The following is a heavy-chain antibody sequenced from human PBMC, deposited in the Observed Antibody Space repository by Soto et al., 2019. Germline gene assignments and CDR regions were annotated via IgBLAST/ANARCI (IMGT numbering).Heavy chain of an antibody. V-gene: IGHV1-69*01. CDR2: IIPIVGTP. Sequence: QVQLVQSGAEVQKPGSSVKVSCKASGGIFSTYAISWLRQAPGQGLEWMGGIIPIVGTPNYAQRFQGRVTITADESPSTAYMELSRLRSEDTAVYYCARDRDDYGSGNYYNRIDFWGQGTLVTVSS. D-gene: IGHD3-10*01. J-gene: IGHJ4*02. CDR1: GGIFSTYA. CDR3: ARDRDDYGSGNYYNRIDF.